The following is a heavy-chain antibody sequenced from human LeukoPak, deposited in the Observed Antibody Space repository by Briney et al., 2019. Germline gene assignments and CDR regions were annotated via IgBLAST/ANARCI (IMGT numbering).Heavy chain of an antibody. V-gene: IGHV3-53*01. CDR1: GFTVSSNY. CDR3: ARESQWTFDY. D-gene: IGHD6-19*01. J-gene: IGHJ4*02. Sequence: GGSLRLSCAASGFTVSSNYMSWVRQAPGKGLEWVSVIYSGGSTYYADSVKGRFTISRDNAKNSLYLQMNSLSAEDTAVYYCARESQWTFDYWGQGTLVTVSS. CDR2: IYSGGST.